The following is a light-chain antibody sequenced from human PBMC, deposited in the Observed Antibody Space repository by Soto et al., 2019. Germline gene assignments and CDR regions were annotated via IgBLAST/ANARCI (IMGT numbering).Light chain of an antibody. J-gene: IGKJ4*01. CDR3: QQRSSWPLT. V-gene: IGKV3-11*01. CDR2: DAS. CDR1: QSISSS. Sequence: EIVLTQSPATLSVSPGERATLSCRASQSISSSLAWYQQKPGQAPKILIYDASNRATGIPARFSGSGSGTEFTLTISSLEPEDFAVYYCQQRSSWPLTFGGGTKVEIK.